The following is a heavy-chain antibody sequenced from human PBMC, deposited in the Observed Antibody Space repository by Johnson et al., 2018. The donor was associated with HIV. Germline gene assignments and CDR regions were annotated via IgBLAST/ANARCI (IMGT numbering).Heavy chain of an antibody. V-gene: IGHV3-30*02. CDR3: AKGPILDDGFDI. CDR1: GFTFSDYY. CDR2: IRYDGSNK. J-gene: IGHJ3*02. D-gene: IGHD3-3*01. Sequence: QMLLVESGGGLVKPGGSLRLSCAASGFTFSDYYMRWIRQAPGKGLEWVAFIRYDGSNKYYADYVKGRFTISRDNSKNTLYLQMNSLRAEDTAVYYCAKGPILDDGFDIWGQGTMVTVSS.